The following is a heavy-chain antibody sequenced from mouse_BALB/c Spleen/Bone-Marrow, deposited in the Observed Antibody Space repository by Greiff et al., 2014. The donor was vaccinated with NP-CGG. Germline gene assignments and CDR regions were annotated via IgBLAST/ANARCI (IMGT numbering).Heavy chain of an antibody. Sequence: VQLKESGPELVKPGTSMKISCKASGYSITGYTMNWVKQSPGKNLVWIGLINPYNGGTSYNQKFKDKATLTVDKSSSTAYMELLSLTSEDSAVYYCARASAMDYWGQGTSVTVSS. V-gene: IGHV1-18*01. CDR1: GYSITGYT. CDR2: INPYNGGT. J-gene: IGHJ4*01. CDR3: ARASAMDY.